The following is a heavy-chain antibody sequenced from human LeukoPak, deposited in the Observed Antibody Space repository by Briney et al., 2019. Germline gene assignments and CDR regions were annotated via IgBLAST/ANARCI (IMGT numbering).Heavy chain of an antibody. CDR1: GFTFTSYD. V-gene: IGHV1-8*01. D-gene: IGHD6-19*01. Sequence: ASVKVSCKASGFTFTSYDINWVRQASGQGLEWMGWMNPNNGNTGYAQKFQGRVTMTRDTSTSTVYMELSSLRSEDTAVYYCARGGPTFIAVAGMRWWFDPWGQGTLVTVSS. CDR3: ARGGPTFIAVAGMRWWFDP. CDR2: MNPNNGNT. J-gene: IGHJ5*02.